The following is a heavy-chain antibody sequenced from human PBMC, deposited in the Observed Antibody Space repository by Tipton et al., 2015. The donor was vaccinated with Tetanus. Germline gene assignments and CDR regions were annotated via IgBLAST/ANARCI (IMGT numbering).Heavy chain of an antibody. V-gene: IGHV4-61*08. Sequence: TLSLTYAVSGGSISSGGYSWSWIRQPPGKGLEWIGYIDYFGTTKYNPSLKSRVAMSVDTPKNQLSLKLSSVTSADTAVYYCARTSGYLYSSYWGQGTLVTVSS. D-gene: IGHD3-3*01. CDR2: IDYFGTT. J-gene: IGHJ1*01. CDR1: GGSISSGGYS. CDR3: ARTSGYLYSSY.